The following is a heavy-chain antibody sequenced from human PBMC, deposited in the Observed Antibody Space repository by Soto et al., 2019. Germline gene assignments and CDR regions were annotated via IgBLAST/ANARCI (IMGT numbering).Heavy chain of an antibody. Sequence: ASVKVSCKVSGYTLTELSMHWVRQAPGKGLEWMGGFDPEDGETIYAQKFQGRVTMTEDTSTDTAYMGLSSLRSEDTAVYYCATTFYENIAVAARPDYYFDYWGQGTLVTVSS. CDR1: GYTLTELS. J-gene: IGHJ4*02. CDR3: ATTFYENIAVAARPDYYFDY. V-gene: IGHV1-24*01. CDR2: FDPEDGET. D-gene: IGHD6-19*01.